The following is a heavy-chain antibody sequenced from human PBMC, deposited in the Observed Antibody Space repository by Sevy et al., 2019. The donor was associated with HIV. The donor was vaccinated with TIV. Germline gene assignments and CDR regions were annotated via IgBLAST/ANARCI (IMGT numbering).Heavy chain of an antibody. CDR1: GGSFSGYY. CDR3: ARIKLSGWRLDY. V-gene: IGHV4-34*01. Sequence: SETLSLTCAVYGGSFSGYYWSWIRHPPGKGLEWIGEIDHGGSTKYNPSLKSRVTISVDTSKNQFSLKLNSVTAADTAVYYCARIKLSGWRLDYWGQGTLVTVSS. D-gene: IGHD6-19*01. CDR2: IDHGGST. J-gene: IGHJ4*02.